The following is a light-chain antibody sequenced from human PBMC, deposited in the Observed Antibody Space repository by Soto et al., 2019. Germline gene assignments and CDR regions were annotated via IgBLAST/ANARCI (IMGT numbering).Light chain of an antibody. CDR1: QSVFSSSTNKNY. Sequence: DIVMTQSPDSLTVSLGERATFNCRSSQSVFSSSTNKNYLAWYQQKPGQPPKLLIYWASTRESGVPDRFSGSGSGTDFTLTIDSLPAEDVAVYYCQQYYSLPITFGQGTRLEIK. CDR2: WAS. V-gene: IGKV4-1*01. J-gene: IGKJ5*01. CDR3: QQYYSLPIT.